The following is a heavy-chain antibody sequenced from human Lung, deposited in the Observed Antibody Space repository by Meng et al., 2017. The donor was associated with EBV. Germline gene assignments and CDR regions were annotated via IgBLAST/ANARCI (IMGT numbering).Heavy chain of an antibody. CDR3: ATGVADFEY. Sequence: QLGQAGVEVKKPGASVKGSCKASGYTFTSYDINWVRQGTGQGLEWMGWMNPNRGTTGYAQKFQGRVTMTRNISKSTAYMDLSSLRSEDTAVYYCATGVADFEYWGQGTLVTVSS. CDR2: MNPNRGTT. CDR1: GYTFTSYD. V-gene: IGHV1-8*01. D-gene: IGHD6-19*01. J-gene: IGHJ4*02.